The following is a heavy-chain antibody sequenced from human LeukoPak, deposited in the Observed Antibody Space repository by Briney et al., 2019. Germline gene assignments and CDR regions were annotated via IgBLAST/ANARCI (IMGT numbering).Heavy chain of an antibody. D-gene: IGHD2-2*02. J-gene: IGHJ6*03. CDR3: ARPGYCSSTSCYTYYYYMDV. V-gene: IGHV3-48*01. CDR1: GFTLVTNY. CDR2: ISSSSSTI. Sequence: PGGSLRLSCAASGFTLVTNYINWVRQPPGKGLEWVSYISSSSSTIYYADSVKGRFTISRDNAKNSLYLQMNSLRAEDTAVYYCARPGYCSSTSCYTYYYYMDVWGKGTTVTVSS.